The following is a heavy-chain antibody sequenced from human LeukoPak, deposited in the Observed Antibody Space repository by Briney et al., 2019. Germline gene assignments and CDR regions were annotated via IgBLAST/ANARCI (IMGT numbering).Heavy chain of an antibody. D-gene: IGHD3-10*02. CDR1: GLTFSTYG. J-gene: IGHJ6*04. CDR2: ISSSGSTI. Sequence: GGTLRLSCAASGLTFSTYGMTWVRQAPGKGLEWVSYISSSGSTIYYADSVKGRFTISRDNAKNSLYLQMNSLRAEDTAVYYCAELGITMIGGVWGKGTTVTISS. CDR3: AELGITMIGGV. V-gene: IGHV3-48*04.